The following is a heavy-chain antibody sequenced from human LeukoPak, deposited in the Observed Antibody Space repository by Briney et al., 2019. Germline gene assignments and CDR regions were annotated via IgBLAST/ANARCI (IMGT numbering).Heavy chain of an antibody. V-gene: IGHV4-39*07. J-gene: IGHJ3*02. D-gene: IGHD2-2*01. CDR2: IYYSGST. Sequence: PSETLSLTCTVSGGSISSSSYYWGWIRQPPGKGLERIGSIYYSGSTYYNPSLKSRVTISVDTSKNQFSLKLSSVTAADTAVYYCARDALTRYCSSTSCSDAFDIWGQGTMVTVSS. CDR3: ARDALTRYCSSTSCSDAFDI. CDR1: GGSISSSSYY.